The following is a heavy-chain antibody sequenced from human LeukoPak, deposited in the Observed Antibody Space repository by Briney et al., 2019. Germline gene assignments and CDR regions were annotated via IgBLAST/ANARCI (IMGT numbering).Heavy chain of an antibody. CDR3: ARDDCSRTSCLRYYYYYYGMDV. D-gene: IGHD2-2*01. J-gene: IGHJ6*02. V-gene: IGHV3-11*01. CDR2: ISSSGSTI. Sequence: GGSLRLSCAASGFTFSDYYMSWIRQAPGKGLEWVSYISSSGSTIYYADSVKGRFTISRDNAKNSLYLQMNSLRAEDTAVYYCARDDCSRTSCLRYYYYYYGMDVWGQGTTVTVSS. CDR1: GFTFSDYY.